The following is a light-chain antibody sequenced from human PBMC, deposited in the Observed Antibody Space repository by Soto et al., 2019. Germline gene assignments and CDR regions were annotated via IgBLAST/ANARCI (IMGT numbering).Light chain of an antibody. Sequence: ETVMTQSPATLSMSPGERATLSCRASQSLNSDLAWYKQKPGQAPRLLIYGASTRATGIPGRFSGSGSGTEFTLTISSLQSEDFAVYYCQQYNSSPLTFGGGTKVDIK. CDR1: QSLNSD. CDR3: QQYNSSPLT. J-gene: IGKJ4*01. V-gene: IGKV3-15*01. CDR2: GAS.